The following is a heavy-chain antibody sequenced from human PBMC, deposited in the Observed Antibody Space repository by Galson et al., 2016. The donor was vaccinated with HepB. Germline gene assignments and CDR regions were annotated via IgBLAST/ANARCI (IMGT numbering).Heavy chain of an antibody. Sequence: SVKVSCKASGYTFTSRGISWVRQAPGQGLEWMGWISAYDGHTNYGQKLQDRLTMTTDTSTSTAYMELRSLGSGDTAVYYCARDQAPLPGDYWGQGTLVTVSS. V-gene: IGHV1-18*01. CDR2: ISAYDGHT. D-gene: IGHD2-15*01. J-gene: IGHJ4*02. CDR3: ARDQAPLPGDY. CDR1: GYTFTSRG.